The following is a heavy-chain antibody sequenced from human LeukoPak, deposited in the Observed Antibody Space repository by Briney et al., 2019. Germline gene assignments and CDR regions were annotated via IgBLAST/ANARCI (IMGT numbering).Heavy chain of an antibody. J-gene: IGHJ6*03. D-gene: IGHD3-22*01. Sequence: ASVKVSFKASGYTFTSYYMHWGRQAPGQGLEWMGIINPSGGSTSYAQKFQGRVTMTRDTSTSTVYMELSSLRSEDTAVYYCARDRAYYYDSSGYYYYYYMDVWGKGTTVTVSS. CDR2: INPSGGST. V-gene: IGHV1-46*01. CDR1: GYTFTSYY. CDR3: ARDRAYYYDSSGYYYYYYMDV.